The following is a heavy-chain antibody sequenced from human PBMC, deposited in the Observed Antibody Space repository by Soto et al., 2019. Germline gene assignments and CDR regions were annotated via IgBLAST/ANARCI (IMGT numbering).Heavy chain of an antibody. Sequence: GASVKVSCKASGYTFTSYGISWVRQAPGQGLEWMGWNSAYNGNTNYAQKLQGRVTMTTDTSTSTAYMELRSLRSDDTAVYYCARGVGYPYYYGMDVWGQGTTVTVSS. CDR2: NSAYNGNT. CDR1: GYTFTSYG. CDR3: ARGVGYPYYYGMDV. D-gene: IGHD3-16*02. J-gene: IGHJ6*02. V-gene: IGHV1-18*01.